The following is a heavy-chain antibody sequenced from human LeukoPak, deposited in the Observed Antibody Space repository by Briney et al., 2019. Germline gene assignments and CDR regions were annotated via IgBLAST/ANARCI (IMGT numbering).Heavy chain of an antibody. Sequence: GGSLRLSCAASGFTFSSYSMNWVRQAPGKGLEWVSSISSSSSYIYYADSVKGRFTISRDNAKESLYLQMNSLRAEDTAVYYCALKYSSGPLEAFDIWGQGTMVTVSS. CDR1: GFTFSSYS. CDR2: ISSSSSYI. J-gene: IGHJ3*02. D-gene: IGHD6-19*01. V-gene: IGHV3-21*01. CDR3: ALKYSSGPLEAFDI.